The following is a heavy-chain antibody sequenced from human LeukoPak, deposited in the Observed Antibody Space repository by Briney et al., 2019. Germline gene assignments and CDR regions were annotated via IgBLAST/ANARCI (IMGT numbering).Heavy chain of an antibody. Sequence: GGSLRLSCAASGFTFSSYSMNWVRQAPGKGLEWVSSISSSSSYIYYADSVKGRFTISRDNAKNSLYLQMNSLRAEDTAVYYCARSLTQWRDDVWGQGTLVTVSS. V-gene: IGHV3-21*01. J-gene: IGHJ4*02. CDR1: GFTFSSYS. D-gene: IGHD3-16*02. CDR2: ISSSSSYI. CDR3: ARSLTQWRDDV.